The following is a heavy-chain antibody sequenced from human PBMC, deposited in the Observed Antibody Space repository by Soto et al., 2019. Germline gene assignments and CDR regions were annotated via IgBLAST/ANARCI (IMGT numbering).Heavy chain of an antibody. CDR3: AKDFSWYDYGMDV. V-gene: IGHV3-9*01. CDR1: GFTFDDYA. J-gene: IGHJ6*02. Sequence: EVQLVESGGGLVQPGRSLRLSCAASGFTFDDYAMHWVRQAPGKGLEWVSGISWNSGSIGYADSVKGRFTISRDNAKNSLYLQMNSLRAEGTALYYCAKDFSWYDYGMDVWGQGTTVTVSS. CDR2: ISWNSGSI. D-gene: IGHD6-13*01.